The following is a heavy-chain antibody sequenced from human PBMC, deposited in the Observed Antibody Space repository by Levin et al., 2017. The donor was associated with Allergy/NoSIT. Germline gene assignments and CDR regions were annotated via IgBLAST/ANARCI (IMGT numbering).Heavy chain of an antibody. CDR1: SGSLSGYY. CDR3: ARSDGGSGYYLGY. CDR2: ISHSGNT. V-gene: IGHV4-34*01. J-gene: IGHJ4*02. Sequence: PSETLSLTCGVYSGSLSGYYWNWIRQPPGKGLEWVGEISHSGNTDYNPSLKSRVTVPVDKSKNQYTLRFTYVSAADTAVYYCARSDGGSGYYLGYWGQGTLVTVSS. D-gene: IGHD3-22*01.